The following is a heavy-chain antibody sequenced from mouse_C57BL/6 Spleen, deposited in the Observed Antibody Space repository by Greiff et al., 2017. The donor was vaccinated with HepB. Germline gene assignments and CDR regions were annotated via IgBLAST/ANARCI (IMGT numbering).Heavy chain of an antibody. CDR1: GYTFTDHT. CDR3: ARYYGSFYAMDY. Sequence: QVQLQQSDAELVKPGASVKISCKVSGYTFTDHTIHWMKQRPEQGLEWIGYIYPRDGSTNYNEKFKSKATLTVDKSSSTAYMQLSSLTSEDSAVYYCARYYGSFYAMDYWGQGTSVTVSS. V-gene: IGHV1-78*01. J-gene: IGHJ4*01. CDR2: IYPRDGST. D-gene: IGHD1-1*01.